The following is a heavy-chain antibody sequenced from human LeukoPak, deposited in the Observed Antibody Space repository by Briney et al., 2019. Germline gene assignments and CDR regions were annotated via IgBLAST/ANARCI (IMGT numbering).Heavy chain of an antibody. J-gene: IGHJ4*02. D-gene: IGHD6-13*01. CDR2: INHSGST. Sequence: SETLSLTCAVYGGSFSGYYWSWIRQPPGKGLEWMGEINHSGSTNYNPSLKSRVTISVDSSKNQFSLKLSCVTAADTAVYYCARGPNVRAAAGTWVFDYWGQGTLVTVSS. CDR1: GGSFSGYY. CDR3: ARGPNVRAAAGTWVFDY. V-gene: IGHV4-34*01.